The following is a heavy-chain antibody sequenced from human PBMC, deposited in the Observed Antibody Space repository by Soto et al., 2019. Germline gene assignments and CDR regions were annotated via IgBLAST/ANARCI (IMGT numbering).Heavy chain of an antibody. J-gene: IGHJ6*02. CDR3: ARINSYYYGMDV. Sequence: SGPTLVNPTQTLTLTCTFSGFSLSTSGMRVSWIRQPPGKALEWLARIDWDDDKFYSTSLKTRLTISKDTTKNQAVLTMTNMDPVDTATYYCARINSYYYGMDVWGQGTTVTVSS. D-gene: IGHD4-4*01. CDR1: GFSLSTSGMR. CDR2: IDWDDDK. V-gene: IGHV2-70*04.